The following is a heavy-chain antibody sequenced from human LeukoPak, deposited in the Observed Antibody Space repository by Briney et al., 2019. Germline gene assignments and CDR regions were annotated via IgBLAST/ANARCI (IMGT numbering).Heavy chain of an antibody. Sequence: PSATLSLTCTVSGGSVSNYYWSWIRQPPGKGLEWIGFISYSGSTNYNPSLKRRVTISVDTSKSQFSLKLSSVTAADTAVYYCARHYYGSGSYSVDFDYWGQGTLVTVSS. V-gene: IGHV4-59*08. J-gene: IGHJ4*02. CDR2: ISYSGST. CDR3: ARHYYGSGSYSVDFDY. D-gene: IGHD3-10*01. CDR1: GGSVSNYY.